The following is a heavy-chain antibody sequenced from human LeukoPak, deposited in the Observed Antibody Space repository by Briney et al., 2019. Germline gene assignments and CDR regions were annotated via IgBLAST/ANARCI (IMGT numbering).Heavy chain of an antibody. CDR1: GFTFSSYW. CDR3: ARGSGYSYGGFDY. D-gene: IGHD5-18*01. V-gene: IGHV3-74*01. J-gene: IGHJ4*02. CDR2: INSDGSST. Sequence: GGSLRLSCAASGFTFSSYWMHWVRQAPGKGLVWVSRINSDGSSTSYADSVKGRFTISRDNAKNTLYLQMNSLRAEDTAVYYCARGSGYSYGGFDYWGQGTLVTVSS.